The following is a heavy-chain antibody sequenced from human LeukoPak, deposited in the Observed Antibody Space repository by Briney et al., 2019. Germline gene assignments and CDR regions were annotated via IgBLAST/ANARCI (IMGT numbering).Heavy chain of an antibody. CDR3: ARDGRIWFGEMNAFDI. Sequence: GGSLRLSCAASGFTFSSYSMNWVRQAPGKGLEWVSSISSSSSYIYYADSVKGRFTISRDNAKNSLYLQMNSLRAEDTAVYYCARDGRIWFGEMNAFDIWGQGTMATVSS. J-gene: IGHJ3*02. CDR1: GFTFSSYS. CDR2: ISSSSSYI. V-gene: IGHV3-21*01. D-gene: IGHD3-10*01.